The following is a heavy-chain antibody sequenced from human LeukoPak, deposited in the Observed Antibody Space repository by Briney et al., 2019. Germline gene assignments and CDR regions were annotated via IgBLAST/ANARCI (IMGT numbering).Heavy chain of an antibody. CDR3: ARERKATVTLTVPLSRPKRGGYVDV. J-gene: IGHJ6*03. D-gene: IGHD5-24*01. CDR2: IDDSGDT. Sequence: SETLSLTCAVYGGSFRGYYWTWVRQSPGRGLECIGRIDDSGDTKYNPSLKSRVTISVDTSKNQFSLKLTSVTAADTAVYYCARERKATVTLTVPLSRPKRGGYVDVWGTGTTVAVSS. CDR1: GGSFRGYY. V-gene: IGHV4-34*01.